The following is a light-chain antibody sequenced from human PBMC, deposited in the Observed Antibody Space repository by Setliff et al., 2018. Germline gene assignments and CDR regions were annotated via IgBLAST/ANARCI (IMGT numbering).Light chain of an antibody. V-gene: IGLV2-14*03. CDR1: NTDVGGYNY. CDR3: SSYTSGNTLV. J-gene: IGLJ3*02. CDR2: DVT. Sequence: QSALTQPASVSGSPGQSITISCTGTNTDVGGYNYVSWYQQHPGKAPKLIIYDVTHRPSGVSNRFSGSKSGNTASLTTSGLQAEDEADYYCSSYTSGNTLVFGGGTKVTVL.